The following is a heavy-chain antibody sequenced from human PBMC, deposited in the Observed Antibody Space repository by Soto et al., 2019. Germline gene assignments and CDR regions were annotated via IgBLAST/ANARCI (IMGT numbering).Heavy chain of an antibody. Sequence: QVQLEESGGGVVQPGRSLRLSCTASGFTFNHYGMHWVRQTPGKGLEWVAVISYDGGNKYYADSVKGRFTISRDNSKNTVSLQLNSLRVEDTAVYYCAKAAGYCSSSSCREIYYYYGMDVWGQGTTVTVSS. CDR2: ISYDGGNK. CDR3: AKAAGYCSSSSCREIYYYYGMDV. D-gene: IGHD2-2*01. CDR1: GFTFNHYG. J-gene: IGHJ6*02. V-gene: IGHV3-30*18.